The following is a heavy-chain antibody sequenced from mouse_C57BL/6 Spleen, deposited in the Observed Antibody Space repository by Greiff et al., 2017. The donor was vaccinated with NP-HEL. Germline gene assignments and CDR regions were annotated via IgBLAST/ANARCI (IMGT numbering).Heavy chain of an antibody. V-gene: IGHV1-26*01. D-gene: IGHD2-1*01. CDR3: ARSRNGNYAFDY. J-gene: IGHJ2*01. Sequence: VQLQQSGPELVKPGASVKISCKASGYTFTDYYMNWVKQSHGKSLEWIGDINPNNGGTSYNQKFKGKATLTVDKSSSTAYMELRSLTSEDSAVYYCARSRNGNYAFDYWGQGTTLTVSS. CDR1: GYTFTDYY. CDR2: INPNNGGT.